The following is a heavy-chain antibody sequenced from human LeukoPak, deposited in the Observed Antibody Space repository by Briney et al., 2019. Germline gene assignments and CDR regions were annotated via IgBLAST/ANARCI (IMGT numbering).Heavy chain of an antibody. V-gene: IGHV3-23*01. CDR3: AKGYGDYPSAFDY. Sequence: GGSLRLSCAASGFTFSSWVRQAPGKGLEWVSTISGSGGSRSYADSVKGRFTISRDNSKNTLYLQMNSLRAEDTAVYYCAKGYGDYPSAFDYWGQGTLVTVSS. CDR2: ISGSGGSR. J-gene: IGHJ4*02. D-gene: IGHD4-17*01. CDR1: GFTFSS.